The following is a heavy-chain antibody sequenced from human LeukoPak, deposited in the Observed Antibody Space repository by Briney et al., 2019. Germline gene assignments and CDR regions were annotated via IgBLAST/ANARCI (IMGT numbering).Heavy chain of an antibody. Sequence: GGSLRLSCAASGFTFTTYSMNWVRQAPGKGLEWVSSISSGSSFIYYADSVKGRFTISRDNAKNSLFLQMNSLRAEDTAVYYCARESSGYFYWGPRTLVTVSS. J-gene: IGHJ4*02. V-gene: IGHV3-21*01. D-gene: IGHD3-22*01. CDR3: ARESSGYFY. CDR1: GFTFTTYS. CDR2: ISSGSSFI.